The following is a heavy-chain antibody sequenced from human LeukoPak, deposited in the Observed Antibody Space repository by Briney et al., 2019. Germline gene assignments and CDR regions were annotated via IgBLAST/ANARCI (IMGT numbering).Heavy chain of an antibody. Sequence: SETLSLTRTVSGDSISDDYWSWIRQPPGKGLEWIGYIYYSGRTTYNPSLKSRVTISIDTSKSQFSLTLTSVTAADTAVYYCARVAYGSSWFDPWGQGTLVIVSS. V-gene: IGHV4-59*01. CDR3: ARVAYGSSWFDP. CDR2: IYYSGRT. D-gene: IGHD2-2*01. J-gene: IGHJ5*02. CDR1: GDSISDDY.